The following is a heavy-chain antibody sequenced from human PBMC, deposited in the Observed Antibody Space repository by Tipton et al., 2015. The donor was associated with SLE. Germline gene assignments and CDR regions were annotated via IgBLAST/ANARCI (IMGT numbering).Heavy chain of an antibody. CDR1: GGSISSGGYS. J-gene: IGHJ3*02. Sequence: LRLSCAVSGGSISSGGYSWSWIRQPPGKGLEWIGEINHSGSTYYNPSLKSRVTISVDTSKNQFSLNLSSVTAADTAVYYCARHHLSYTFDIWGQGTMVTVSS. CDR2: INHSGST. V-gene: IGHV4-30-2*01. D-gene: IGHD3-10*01. CDR3: ARHHLSYTFDI.